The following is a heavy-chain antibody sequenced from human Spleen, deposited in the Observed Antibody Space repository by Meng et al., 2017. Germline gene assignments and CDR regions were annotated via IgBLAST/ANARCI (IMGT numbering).Heavy chain of an antibody. CDR3: QWLSTHPPDQ. CDR1: GFTFRDYA. J-gene: IGHJ4*01. D-gene: IGHD3-22*01. V-gene: IGHV3-49*03. Sequence: GESLMISCTGSGFTFRDYAMTWFRQAPGKGLEWVGFIRKKDYGRTTEYAVSVKGRFTISRDDSKSIAYLQMNSLKTEDTGVYYCQWLSTHPPDQWGQGTLVTVYS. CDR2: IRKKDYGRTT.